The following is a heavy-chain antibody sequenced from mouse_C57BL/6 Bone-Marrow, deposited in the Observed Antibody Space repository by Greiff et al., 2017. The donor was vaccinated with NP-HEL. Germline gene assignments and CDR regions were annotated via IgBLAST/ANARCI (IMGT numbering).Heavy chain of an antibody. V-gene: IGHV1-59*01. CDR1: GYTFTSYW. CDR2: IDPSDSYT. J-gene: IGHJ2*01. CDR3: AKLTGSHFDY. Sequence: VQLQQPGAELVRPGTSVKLSCKASGYTFTSYWMHWVKQRPGQGLEWIGVIDPSDSYTNYNQKFKGKATLTVETSSSTAYMQLSSLTSEDSAVYYCAKLTGSHFDYWGQGTTLTVSS. D-gene: IGHD4-1*01.